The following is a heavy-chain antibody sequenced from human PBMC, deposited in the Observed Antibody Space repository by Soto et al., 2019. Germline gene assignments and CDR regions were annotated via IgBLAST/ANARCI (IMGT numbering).Heavy chain of an antibody. CDR3: ARYSISLNWFDP. CDR1: GGSISSSSYY. Sequence: QLQLQESGPGLVKPSETLSLTCTVSGGSISSSSYYWGWIRQPPGKGLEWIGSIYYSGSTYYNPSLKSRVTISVDTSKNQFSLNLSSVTAADTAVYYCARYSISLNWFDPWGQGTLVTVSS. J-gene: IGHJ5*02. D-gene: IGHD2-15*01. CDR2: IYYSGST. V-gene: IGHV4-39*01.